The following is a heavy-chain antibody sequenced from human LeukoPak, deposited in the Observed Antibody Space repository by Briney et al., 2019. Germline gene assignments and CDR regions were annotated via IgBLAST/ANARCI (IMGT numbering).Heavy chain of an antibody. CDR2: ISWNSGSI. CDR3: AKDIGYDSPSYYFDY. CDR1: GFTFDDYA. D-gene: IGHD3-22*01. Sequence: GGSLRLSCAASGFTFDDYAMHWVRQAPGKGLEWVSGISWNSGSIGYADSVKGRFTISRDNAKNSLYLQMNSLRAEDTALYYCAKDIGYDSPSYYFDYWGQGTLVTVSS. J-gene: IGHJ4*02. V-gene: IGHV3-9*01.